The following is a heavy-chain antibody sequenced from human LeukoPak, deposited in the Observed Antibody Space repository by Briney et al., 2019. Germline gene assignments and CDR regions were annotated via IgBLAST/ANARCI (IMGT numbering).Heavy chain of an antibody. CDR1: GYTFTSYR. D-gene: IGHD4-17*01. CDR3: ARFSVQNYGVGPDY. Sequence: GESLKISCEGSGYTFTSYRIGWVCQVPGKGLEWMGVIFPGGSESRYSPSFQGQVTFSADKSIGTAYLQWNSLEASDTAIYYCARFSVQNYGVGPDYWGQGTQVTVSS. V-gene: IGHV5-51*01. CDR2: IFPGGSES. J-gene: IGHJ4*02.